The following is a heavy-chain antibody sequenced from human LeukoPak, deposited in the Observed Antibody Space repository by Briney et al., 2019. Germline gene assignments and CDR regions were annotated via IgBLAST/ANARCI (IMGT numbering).Heavy chain of an antibody. CDR3: ITGNDY. V-gene: IGHV3-7*01. Sequence: GGSLRLSCAASGFLFSRYWMSWVRQAPGKGLEWVANIKEDGSEKYYVESMKGRFTISRDNVKNSLYLQINSLRAEDTAVYYCITGNDYWGQGTLVTVSS. D-gene: IGHD1-20*01. CDR1: GFLFSRYW. J-gene: IGHJ4*02. CDR2: IKEDGSEK.